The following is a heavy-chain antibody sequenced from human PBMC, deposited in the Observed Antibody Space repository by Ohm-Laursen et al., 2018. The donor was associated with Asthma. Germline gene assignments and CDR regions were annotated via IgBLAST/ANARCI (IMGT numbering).Heavy chain of an antibody. CDR1: GYTFSRYS. J-gene: IGHJ1*01. V-gene: IGHV3-21*01. Sequence: SLRLSCAASGYTFSRYSIHWVRQIPGKGLEWVASISTAISFIYYADSVRGRFTTSRDNANDLVYLQMNDLRAEDTALYYCARIGPEWELPGREYSVHHWGQGTLVTVSS. D-gene: IGHD1-26*01. CDR2: ISTAISFI. CDR3: ARIGPEWELPGREYSVHH.